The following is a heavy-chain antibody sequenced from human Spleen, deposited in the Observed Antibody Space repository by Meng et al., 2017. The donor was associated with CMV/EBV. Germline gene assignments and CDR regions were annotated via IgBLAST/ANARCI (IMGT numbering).Heavy chain of an antibody. J-gene: IGHJ3*02. D-gene: IGHD1-26*01. V-gene: IGHV3-30*02. CDR1: GFTFSSYG. CDR2: IRYDGSNK. CDR3: AKGSATAFDI. Sequence: GESLKISCAASGFTFSSYGMHWVRQAPGKGLEWVAFIRYDGSNKYYADSVKGRFTISRDNSENTLYLQMNSLRAEDTAVYYCAKGSATAFDIWGQGTMVTVSS.